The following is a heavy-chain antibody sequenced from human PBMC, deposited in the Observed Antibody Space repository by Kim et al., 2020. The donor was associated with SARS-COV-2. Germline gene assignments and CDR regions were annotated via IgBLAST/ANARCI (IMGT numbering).Heavy chain of an antibody. J-gene: IGHJ4*02. D-gene: IGHD6-13*01. CDR3: ATAGSSWTLFDY. CDR1: GYTLTELS. Sequence: ASVKVSCKVSGYTLTELSMHWVRQAPGKGLEWMGGFDPEDGETIYAQKFQGRVTMTEDTSTDTAYMELSSLRSEDTAVYYCATAGSSWTLFDYWGQGTLVTVSS. V-gene: IGHV1-24*01. CDR2: FDPEDGET.